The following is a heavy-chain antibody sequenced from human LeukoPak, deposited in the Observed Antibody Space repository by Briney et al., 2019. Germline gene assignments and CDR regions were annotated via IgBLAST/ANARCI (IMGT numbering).Heavy chain of an antibody. D-gene: IGHD2/OR15-2a*01. CDR2: ISFDGSTK. Sequence: GRSLRLSCAASVFTFSTYAMHWVRQAPGKGLEWVAVISFDGSTKYYADSVKGRFTISRDNSKNTLYLQMNSLRAEDTAVYYCARDHSMNYGNWFDPWGQGTLVTVSS. CDR1: VFTFSTYA. J-gene: IGHJ5*02. V-gene: IGHV3-30-3*01. CDR3: ARDHSMNYGNWFDP.